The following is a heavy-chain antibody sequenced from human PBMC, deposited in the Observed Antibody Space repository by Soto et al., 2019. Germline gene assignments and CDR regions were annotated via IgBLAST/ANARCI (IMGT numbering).Heavy chain of an antibody. V-gene: IGHV1-3*01. CDR2: INAVNGNT. J-gene: IGHJ2*01. CDR1: GYHFSNYA. Sequence: QVQLVQSGAEVKKTGASVKVSCKASGYHFSNYAMHWVRQAPGQRLEWVGRINAVNGNTKYSEKFQDRVTIMRDTSASTAYTEPNSLRAEDTAVYYCATATTVATGWYFDLWGRGTLVTVSS. CDR3: ATATTVATGWYFDL. D-gene: IGHD4-17*01.